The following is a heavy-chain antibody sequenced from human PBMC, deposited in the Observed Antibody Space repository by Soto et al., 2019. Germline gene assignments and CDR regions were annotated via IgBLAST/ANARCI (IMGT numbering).Heavy chain of an antibody. CDR3: ARDKSNVGIAVD. V-gene: IGHV4-31*03. J-gene: IGHJ3*01. D-gene: IGHD6-19*01. Sequence: SETLSLTCTVSGVSIISGGYYWSWIRQHPGKGLEWIGYIYYSGSTYYNPSLKSRVTISVDTSKNQFSLKLSSVTAADTAVYYCARDKSNVGIAVDWGQGTMVTVS. CDR2: IYYSGST. CDR1: GVSIISGGYY.